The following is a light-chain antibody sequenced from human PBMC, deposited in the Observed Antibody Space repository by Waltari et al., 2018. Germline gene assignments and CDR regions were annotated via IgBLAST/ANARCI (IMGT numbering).Light chain of an antibody. CDR2: AAS. CDR3: QQYGSSVMYT. J-gene: IGKJ2*01. Sequence: EIVLTQSPGTLSLSPGERATISCRASQSLSRSRLAWYQQKPGQAPRLLIYAASSRATGIPDRFSGSGSGTDFSLTISRVEPEDFAVYYCQQYGSSVMYTFGQGTKLEIQ. V-gene: IGKV3-20*01. CDR1: QSLSRSR.